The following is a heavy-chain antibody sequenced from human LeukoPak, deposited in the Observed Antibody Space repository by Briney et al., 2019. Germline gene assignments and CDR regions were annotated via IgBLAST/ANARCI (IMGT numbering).Heavy chain of an antibody. V-gene: IGHV4-61*02. D-gene: IGHD2-15*01. J-gene: IGHJ3*02. CDR2: IYTSGST. CDR1: GGSISSGSYY. CDR3: ARGSGCSGGSCYSVAFDI. Sequence: PSETLSLTCTASGGSISSGSYYWSWIRQPAGTGLEWIGRIYTSGSTNYNPSLKSRVTISVDTSKNQFSLKLSSVTAADTAVYYCARGSGCSGGSCYSVAFDIWGQGTMVTVSS.